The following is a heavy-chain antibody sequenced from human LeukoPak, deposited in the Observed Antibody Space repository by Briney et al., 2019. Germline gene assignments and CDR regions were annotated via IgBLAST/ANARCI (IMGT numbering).Heavy chain of an antibody. CDR1: GGSITGHY. CDR3: AKLGYSDGWYLGAFDI. Sequence: PSETLPLTCAVSGGSITGHYWNWIRQTPGMRLEWIGYTSYSRTTIYNSYFKGRATMSIDTSKNHLYLNLTSVTATDTAVYYCAKLGYSDGWYLGAFDIWGQGTTVIVSS. CDR2: TSYSRTT. V-gene: IGHV4-59*08. J-gene: IGHJ3*02. D-gene: IGHD6-19*01.